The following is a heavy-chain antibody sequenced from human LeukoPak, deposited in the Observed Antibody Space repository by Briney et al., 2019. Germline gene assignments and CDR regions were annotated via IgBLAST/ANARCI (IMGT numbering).Heavy chain of an antibody. CDR3: AKDHGPPDY. CDR1: GFTFSSYG. J-gene: IGHJ4*02. V-gene: IGHV3-30*18. Sequence: GRSLRVSCAASGFTFSSYGMHWFGQAPGKGLEWVAVISYDGSNKYYADSVKGRFTISRDNSKNTLYLQMNSLRAEDTAVYYCAKDHGPPDYWGQGTLVTVSS. CDR2: ISYDGSNK. D-gene: IGHD4-17*01.